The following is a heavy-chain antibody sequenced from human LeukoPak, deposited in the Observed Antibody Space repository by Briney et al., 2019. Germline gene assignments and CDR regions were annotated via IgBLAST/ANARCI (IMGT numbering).Heavy chain of an antibody. V-gene: IGHV3-30*02. J-gene: IGHJ6*03. CDR1: GFTFSSYG. D-gene: IGHD3-10*01. CDR2: IRYDGSNK. CDR3: AKDGARHYYGSGSRLRNYYYYYMDV. Sequence: GGSLRLSCAASGFTFSSYGMHWVRQAPGKGLEWVAFIRYDGSNKYYADSVKGRFTISRDNSKNTPYLQMNSLRAEDTAVYYGAKDGARHYYGSGSRLRNYYYYYMDVWGKGTTVTISS.